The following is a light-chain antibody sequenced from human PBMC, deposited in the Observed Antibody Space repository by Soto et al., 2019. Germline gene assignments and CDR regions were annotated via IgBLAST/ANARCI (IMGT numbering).Light chain of an antibody. CDR3: SSYPGSSTSVV. Sequence: QSALTQPASVSGSPGQSITISCTGTSSDVGGYNYVSWYQQHPGKAPKLMIYDVSNRPSGVSNRFSGSKSGNTASLTISGLQAEDEANYYCSSYPGSSTSVVFGGGTKLTVL. J-gene: IGLJ2*01. CDR2: DVS. CDR1: SSDVGGYNY. V-gene: IGLV2-14*01.